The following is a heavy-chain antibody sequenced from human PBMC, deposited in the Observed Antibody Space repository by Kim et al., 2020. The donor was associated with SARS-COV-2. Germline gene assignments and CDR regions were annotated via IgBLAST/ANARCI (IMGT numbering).Heavy chain of an antibody. J-gene: IGHJ4*02. CDR3: ARTRGGSYYTGIDY. V-gene: IGHV4-39*01. D-gene: IGHD1-26*01. CDR2: IYYSGST. Sequence: SETLSLTCTVSGGSISSSSYYWGWIRQPPGKGLEWIGSIYYSGSTYYNPSLKSRVTISVDTSKNQFSLKLSSVTAADTAVYYCARTRGGSYYTGIDYWGQGTLVTVSS. CDR1: GGSISSSSYY.